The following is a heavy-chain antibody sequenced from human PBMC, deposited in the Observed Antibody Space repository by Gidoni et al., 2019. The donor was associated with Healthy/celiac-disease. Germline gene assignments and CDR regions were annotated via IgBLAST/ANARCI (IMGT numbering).Heavy chain of an antibody. V-gene: IGHV3-20*04. CDR3: AREGPLYGLYDISGYDY. CDR1: GFTVDVKG. J-gene: IGHJ4*02. D-gene: IGHD3-22*01. Sequence: EVQLVASGGGVVRHGGALRRSCGASGFTVDVKGMSWVRQAPGQGLEWVSGINWTRGSTGYADSVNVRFTISSDNAKHSLYLQMHSLRAGDTALYCCAREGPLYGLYDISGYDYWGQGTLVTVSS. CDR2: INWTRGST.